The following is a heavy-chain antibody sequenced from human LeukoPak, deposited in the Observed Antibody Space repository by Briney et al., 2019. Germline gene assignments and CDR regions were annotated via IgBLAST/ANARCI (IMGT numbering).Heavy chain of an antibody. V-gene: IGHV5-51*01. D-gene: IGHD3-22*01. CDR2: IYPGDPDT. Sequence: GESLKISCKGSGYSFSSYWIAWVRQMPGKGLELMGIIYPGDPDTRYSPSFQGQVTISADKSITTAYLQWSSLKASDTAMYYCARLNHYDSSGYYSSEYFQYWGQGTLVTVSS. CDR1: GYSFSSYW. J-gene: IGHJ1*01. CDR3: ARLNHYDSSGYYSSEYFQY.